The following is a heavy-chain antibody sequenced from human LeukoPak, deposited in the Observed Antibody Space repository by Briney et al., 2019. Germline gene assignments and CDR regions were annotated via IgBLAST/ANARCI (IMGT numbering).Heavy chain of an antibody. CDR1: GFTFSSYN. V-gene: IGHV3-30*14. J-gene: IGHJ3*02. CDR3: ARGRGQDNAFDI. CDR2: ISYDGSNK. Sequence: GGSLRLSCAASGFTFSSYNMNWVRQAPGKGLEWVAVISYDGSNKYYADSVKGRFTISRENAKNSLYLQMNSLRAGDTAVYYCARGRGQDNAFDIWGQGTMVTVSS.